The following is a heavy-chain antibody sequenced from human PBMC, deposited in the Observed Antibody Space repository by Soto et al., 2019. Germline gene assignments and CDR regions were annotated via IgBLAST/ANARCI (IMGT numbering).Heavy chain of an antibody. D-gene: IGHD3-3*01. J-gene: IGHJ6*04. CDR2: SYYTGST. V-gene: IGHV4-59*01. CDR3: AGGPYYDFWSGYGNYHGMDV. CDR1: GGSISSYY. Sequence: SETLSLTCTVSGGSISSYYWSWIRQPPGKGLEWIGYSYYTGSTNYNPSLKSRVTISVDTSKNQFSLKLSAVTAADTAVYYCAGGPYYDFWSGYGNYHGMDVWGKGTTVTVSS.